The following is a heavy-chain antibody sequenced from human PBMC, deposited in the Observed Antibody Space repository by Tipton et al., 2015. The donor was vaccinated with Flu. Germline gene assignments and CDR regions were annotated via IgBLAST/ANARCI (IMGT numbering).Heavy chain of an antibody. J-gene: IGHJ4*02. CDR3: AKSRRELHNRDYFDS. CDR1: GGAFSTYA. Sequence: CAASGGAFSTYAMSWVRQAPGKGLEWVSSISGTGGSTYSADSVRGRFTISRDNSKNTLYLQMDILRAEDTALYYCAKSRRELHNRDYFDSWGQGTLVTVSS. D-gene: IGHD1-26*01. V-gene: IGHV3-23*01. CDR2: ISGTGGST.